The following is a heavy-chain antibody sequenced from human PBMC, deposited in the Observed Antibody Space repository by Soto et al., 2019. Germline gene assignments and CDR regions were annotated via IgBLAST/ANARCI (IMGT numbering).Heavy chain of an antibody. J-gene: IGHJ4*02. D-gene: IGHD2-2*01. Sequence: ESGGGLVKPGGSLRLSCAASGFTFSNAWMNWDRQAPGKGLEWVGRIKSKTDGGTTDYAAPVKGRFTISRDDSKNTLYLQMNSLKTEDTAVYYCTTQGEYCSSTSCYVFDYWGQGTLVTVSS. CDR2: IKSKTDGGTT. CDR3: TTQGEYCSSTSCYVFDY. V-gene: IGHV3-15*07. CDR1: GFTFSNAW.